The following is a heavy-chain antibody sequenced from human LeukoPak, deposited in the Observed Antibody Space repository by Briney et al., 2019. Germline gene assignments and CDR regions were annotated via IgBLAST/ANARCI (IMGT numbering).Heavy chain of an antibody. D-gene: IGHD3-9*01. CDR1: GGSFSGYY. Sequence: SETLSLTCAVYGGSFSGYYWSWIRQPPGKGLEWIGEINHSGSTNYNPSLKSRVTISVDTSKNQFSQKLSSVTAADTAVYYCARGLRYFGLADYWGQGTLVTVSS. CDR2: INHSGST. V-gene: IGHV4-34*01. J-gene: IGHJ4*02. CDR3: ARGLRYFGLADY.